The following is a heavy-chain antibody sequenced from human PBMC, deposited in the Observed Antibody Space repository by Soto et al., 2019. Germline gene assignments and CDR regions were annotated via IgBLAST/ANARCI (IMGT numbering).Heavy chain of an antibody. V-gene: IGHV4-34*01. Sequence: SETLSLTCAVYGGSFSGYYWNWIRQPPGKGLEWIGKINHRGTTNYNPSLKSRVTVSVDTSRNQLSLKLSSVTAADPAVYYCARGLVGATHYDAFDIWGQGTMVTVSS. CDR3: ARGLVGATHYDAFDI. D-gene: IGHD1-26*01. CDR2: INHRGTT. CDR1: GGSFSGYY. J-gene: IGHJ3*02.